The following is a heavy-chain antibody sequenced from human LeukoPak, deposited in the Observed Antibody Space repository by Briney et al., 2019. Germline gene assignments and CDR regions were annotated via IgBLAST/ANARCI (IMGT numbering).Heavy chain of an antibody. CDR3: ETLLNSLYSTSSLNRIDP. V-gene: IGHV3-64D*09. CDR1: GFSVSSNA. D-gene: IGHD2/OR15-2a*01. Sequence: GGSLRLSCSASGFSVSSNAMQWVRQAPGKGLEYVAAIRSNGDRTNYADSVKGRFTISRDNSKNTLYLQMSGLRAEDTAVYYCETLLNSLYSTSSLNRIDPWGQGTLVTVSS. J-gene: IGHJ5*02. CDR2: IRSNGDRT.